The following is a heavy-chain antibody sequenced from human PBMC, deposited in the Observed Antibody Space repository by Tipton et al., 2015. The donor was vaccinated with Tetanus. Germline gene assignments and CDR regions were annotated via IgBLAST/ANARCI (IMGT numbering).Heavy chain of an antibody. J-gene: IGHJ4*02. CDR1: GFTFRGYW. V-gene: IGHV3-7*01. CDR3: ASSTVTR. CDR2: IKDDGSEK. D-gene: IGHD4-17*01. Sequence: SLRLSCAASGFTFRGYWMHWVRLAPEKGLQWVAYIKDDGSEKAYVDSVKGRFTISRDNAKNLLYLQMSSLRREDTAVYYCASSTVTRWGPGTLVTVSS.